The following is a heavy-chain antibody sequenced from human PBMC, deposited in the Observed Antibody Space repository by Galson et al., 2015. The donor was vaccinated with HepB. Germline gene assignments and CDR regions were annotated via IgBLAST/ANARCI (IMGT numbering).Heavy chain of an antibody. Sequence: SLRLSCAASGFTFSSYGMHWVRQAPGKGLEWVAVIWYDGSNKYYADSVKGRFTISRDNSKNTLYLQMNSLRAEDTAVYYCAKAESIAARPWSYNWFDPWGQGTPVTVSS. J-gene: IGHJ5*02. V-gene: IGHV3-33*06. D-gene: IGHD6-6*01. CDR2: IWYDGSNK. CDR1: GFTFSSYG. CDR3: AKAESIAARPWSYNWFDP.